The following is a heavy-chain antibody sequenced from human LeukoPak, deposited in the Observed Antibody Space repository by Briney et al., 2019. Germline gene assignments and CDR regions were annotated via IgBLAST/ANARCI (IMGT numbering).Heavy chain of an antibody. J-gene: IGHJ5*02. D-gene: IGHD3-10*01. Sequence: ASVKVSCKVSVYTLTELSMHWVRQAPGKGLEWMGGFDPEDGETIYAQKFQGRVTMTEDTSTDTAYMELSSLRSEDTAVYYCATDPPGSGSYYLFDPWGQGTLVTVSS. V-gene: IGHV1-24*01. CDR2: FDPEDGET. CDR1: VYTLTELS. CDR3: ATDPPGSGSYYLFDP.